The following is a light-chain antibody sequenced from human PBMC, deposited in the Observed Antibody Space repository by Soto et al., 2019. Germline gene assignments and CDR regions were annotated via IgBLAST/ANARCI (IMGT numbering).Light chain of an antibody. CDR2: AAS. Sequence: EIVWTQSPGTLSLSQGERATLSCRPSQSVADNYLAWYQQKPGQAPRLLIYAASRRATGIPDTFSGSGSGTDFTLTITRLEPEDFALYYCQQYGHSPRTFGQGTRVEIK. V-gene: IGKV3-20*01. CDR3: QQYGHSPRT. J-gene: IGKJ1*01. CDR1: QSVADNY.